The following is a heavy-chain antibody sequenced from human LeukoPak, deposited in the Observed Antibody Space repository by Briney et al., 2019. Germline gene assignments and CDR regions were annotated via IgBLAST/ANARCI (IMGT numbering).Heavy chain of an antibody. CDR3: ARVRIILFEVVAGPCDY. J-gene: IGHJ4*02. CDR1: GYTFTGYY. CDR2: INPNSGGT. Sequence: GASVKVSCKASGYTFTGYYMHWVRQAPGQGLEWMGWINPNSGGTHYAQKFQGRLTMTSDRSISTAYMELRRLRSDDTAVYYCARVRIILFEVVAGPCDYWGQGTLVTVSS. D-gene: IGHD2-15*01. V-gene: IGHV1-2*02.